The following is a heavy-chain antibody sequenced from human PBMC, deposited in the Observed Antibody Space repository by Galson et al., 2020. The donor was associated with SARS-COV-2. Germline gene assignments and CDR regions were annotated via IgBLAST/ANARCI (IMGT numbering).Heavy chain of an antibody. CDR1: GFTFSNYA. CDR2: IYSSGNA. Sequence: GGSLRLSCAASGFTFSNYAMSWVRQAPGKGLEWVSIIYSSGNAVFADSVRGRLTISRDNSKNTVYLQVNSLRPEDTAVYFCAKGGPVDSGGHAFDYWGQGTLVAVSS. V-gene: IGHV3-23*03. D-gene: IGHD2-15*01. CDR3: AKGGPVDSGGHAFDY. J-gene: IGHJ4*02.